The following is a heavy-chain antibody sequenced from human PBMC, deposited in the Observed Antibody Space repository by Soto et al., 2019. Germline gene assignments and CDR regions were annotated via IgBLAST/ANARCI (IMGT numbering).Heavy chain of an antibody. CDR2: IYYSGST. J-gene: IGHJ5*02. D-gene: IGHD6-19*01. Sequence: PSETLSLTCTVSGGSISSYYWSWIRQPPGKGLEWIGYIYYSGSTNYNPSLKSRVTISVDTSKNQFSLKLSSVTAADTAVYYCARVFYSSGWLFRWFDPWGQGTLVTVS. CDR3: ARVFYSSGWLFRWFDP. V-gene: IGHV4-59*01. CDR1: GGSISSYY.